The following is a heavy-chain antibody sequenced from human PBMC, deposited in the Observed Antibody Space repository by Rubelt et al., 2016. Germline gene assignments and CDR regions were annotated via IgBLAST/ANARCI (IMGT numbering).Heavy chain of an antibody. Sequence: QVQLVESGGGVVQPGRSLRLSCAASGFTFSNYGMHWVRQAPGKGLEWVASIWYDGNNKNYGDSVKGRFTISRDNSKKTLYLQMRTLRAGDTAVYYCARRFSTGWYDSWGQGTLVTVSS. CDR3: ARRFSTGWYDS. D-gene: IGHD2-8*02. J-gene: IGHJ5*01. V-gene: IGHV3-33*01. CDR1: GFTFSNYG. CDR2: IWYDGNNK.